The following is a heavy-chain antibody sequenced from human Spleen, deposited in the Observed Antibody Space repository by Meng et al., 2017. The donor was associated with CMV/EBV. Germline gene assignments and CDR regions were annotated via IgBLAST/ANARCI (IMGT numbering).Heavy chain of an antibody. CDR3: ARGGGTSGWYYYHDF. V-gene: IGHV1-69*05. Sequence: GATCTNFAINWVRQAPGQGLEWMGAIIPGSGSADYAPNFQGRVAITTDESTSTTYMDLSSLKSDDSAVYYCARGGGTSGWYYYHDFWGQGTLVTVSS. J-gene: IGHJ4*02. CDR1: GATCTNFA. D-gene: IGHD6-19*01. CDR2: IIPGSGSA.